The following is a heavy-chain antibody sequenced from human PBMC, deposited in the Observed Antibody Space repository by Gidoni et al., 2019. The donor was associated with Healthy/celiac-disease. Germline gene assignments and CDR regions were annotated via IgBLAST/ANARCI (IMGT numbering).Heavy chain of an antibody. CDR2: ISYDGSNK. V-gene: IGHV3-30*03. Sequence: QVQLVESGGGVVQPGRSLRLSCAASGFPFSSYGMHWVRQAPGKGLEWVAVISYDGSNKYYADSVKGRFTISRDNSKNTLYLQMNSLRAEDTAVYYCARDHLAYCGGDCYFDYWGQGTLVTVSS. CDR3: ARDHLAYCGGDCYFDY. CDR1: GFPFSSYG. J-gene: IGHJ4*02. D-gene: IGHD2-21*02.